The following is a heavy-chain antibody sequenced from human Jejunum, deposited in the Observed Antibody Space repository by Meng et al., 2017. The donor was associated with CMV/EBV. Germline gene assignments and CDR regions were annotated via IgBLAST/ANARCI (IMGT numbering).Heavy chain of an antibody. CDR1: GGSLIGTNW. J-gene: IGHJ4*02. CDR2: IFHSGAT. Sequence: LSLPCVVSGGSLIGTNWWNWVRQPPGGGLEWIGEIFHSGATNLNPSLKSRVTISIDNSKNQFSLKLTSVTAADTAVYFCGDPPAGYWGQGVLVTVSS. CDR3: GDPPAGY. V-gene: IGHV4-4*01.